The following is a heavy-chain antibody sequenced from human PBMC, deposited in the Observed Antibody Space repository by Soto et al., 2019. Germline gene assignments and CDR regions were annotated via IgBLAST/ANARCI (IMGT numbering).Heavy chain of an antibody. CDR2: IRSKAYGGTT. CDR1: GFTFGDYA. V-gene: IGHV3-49*03. D-gene: IGHD1-20*01. J-gene: IGHJ6*02. CDR3: TRMLTGILPKYYYYYYGMDF. Sequence: PGGSLRLSCTASGFTFGDYAMSWFRQAPGKGLEWVGFIRSKAYGGTTEYAASVKGRFTISRDDSKSIAYLQMNSLKTEDTAVYYCTRMLTGILPKYYYYYYGMDFWGQGTTVTVSS.